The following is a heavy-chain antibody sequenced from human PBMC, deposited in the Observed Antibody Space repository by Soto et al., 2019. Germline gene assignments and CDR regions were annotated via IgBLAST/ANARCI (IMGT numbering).Heavy chain of an antibody. CDR2: TIPICGTA. CDR3: ARDHSSSLQGGFDY. V-gene: IGHV1-69*01. Sequence: QVQLVQSGAEVKKPGSSVKVSCKASGGTFSSYAISWVRQAPGPGLEWMGGTIPICGTANYGQKCQGTVTITADESTSTADMGPSSLRSEDTAVYYCARDHSSSLQGGFDYWGQGTLVTVSS. CDR1: GGTFSSYA. D-gene: IGHD6-6*01. J-gene: IGHJ4*02.